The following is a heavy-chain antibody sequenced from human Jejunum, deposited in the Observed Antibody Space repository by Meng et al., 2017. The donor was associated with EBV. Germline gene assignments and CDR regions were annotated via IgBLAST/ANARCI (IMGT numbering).Heavy chain of an antibody. CDR3: SRDLVGSADD. CDR2: INEDGRIT. Sequence: EVPLVESGGALVKPGGSLRLLCAASGFTFSSYWMHWVRQAPGKGLVCVSRINEDGRITTYADSVKGRFTISRDNTKNTLYLQMNSLRAEDTAVYFCSRDLVGSADDWGQGTLVTVSS. V-gene: IGHV3-74*01. D-gene: IGHD6-25*01. CDR1: GFTFSSYW. J-gene: IGHJ4*02.